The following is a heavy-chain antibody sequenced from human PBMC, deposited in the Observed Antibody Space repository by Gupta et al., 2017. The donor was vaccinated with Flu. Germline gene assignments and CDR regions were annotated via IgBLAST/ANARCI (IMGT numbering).Heavy chain of an antibody. CDR3: ARGVVADTGIDY. D-gene: IGHD2-15*01. CDR2: IYYSGSA. V-gene: IGHV4-30-4*01. J-gene: IGHJ4*02. Sequence: QVQLQESGPGLVKPSQTLSLTCTVSGGSISNDDHYWNWVRQPPGMGLEWIGYIYYSGSAYYNPSLKSRVAISVYTSKNQFSLKLSSVTAADTAVYYCARGVVADTGIDYWGQGTLVTVSS. CDR1: GGSISNDDHY.